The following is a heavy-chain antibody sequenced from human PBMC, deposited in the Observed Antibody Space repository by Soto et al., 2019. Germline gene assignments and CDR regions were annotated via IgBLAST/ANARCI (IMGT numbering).Heavy chain of an antibody. CDR1: GFTFSNYA. CDR3: ARAGFNYYFDY. Sequence: QVQVVESGGGVVQPGRSLRLSCAASGFTFSNYAMHWVRQAPGKXLEWVAVISYDGSNKYYADSVKGRLTISRDNSKNTVYLQLNSLRAEDTAVYFCARAGFNYYFDYWGLGTLVTVSS. V-gene: IGHV3-30-3*01. J-gene: IGHJ4*02. CDR2: ISYDGSNK.